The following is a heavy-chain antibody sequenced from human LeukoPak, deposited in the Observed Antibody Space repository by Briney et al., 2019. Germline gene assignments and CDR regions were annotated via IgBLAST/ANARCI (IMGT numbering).Heavy chain of an antibody. CDR1: GDSSMSSGSFY. Sequence: PSETLSLTCTVSGDSSMSSGSFYWSWIRQPAGKGLEWIGRIYASGITNYNPSLKSRVTMSVDKSKNQFSLKLNSVTAADTAVYYCAREGSEGKSGSYYHYWGQGTLVTVSS. D-gene: IGHD1-26*01. V-gene: IGHV4-61*02. J-gene: IGHJ4*02. CDR2: IYASGIT. CDR3: AREGSEGKSGSYYHY.